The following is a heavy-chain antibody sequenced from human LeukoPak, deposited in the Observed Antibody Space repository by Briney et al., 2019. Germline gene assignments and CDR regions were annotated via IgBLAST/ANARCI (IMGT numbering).Heavy chain of an antibody. CDR1: GGSISSGVYY. Sequence: SQTLSLTCIVSGGSISSGVYYWSWIRQPPGKGLEWIGYIYHSGTTYYNPSLKSRVTISVDRSKNQFSLKLSSVTAADTAVYYCAILTDSNWFDPWGQGTLVTVSS. J-gene: IGHJ5*02. CDR3: AILTDSNWFDP. CDR2: IYHSGTT. V-gene: IGHV4-30-2*01. D-gene: IGHD1-14*01.